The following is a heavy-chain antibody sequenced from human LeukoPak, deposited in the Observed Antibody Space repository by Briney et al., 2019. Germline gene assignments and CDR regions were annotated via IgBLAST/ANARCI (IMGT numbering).Heavy chain of an antibody. CDR1: AFIISDYW. Sequence: GGSLRLSCAASAFIISDYWMNWVRQVPGKGLEWVANINEDGSVQDYVDSVRGRFTISRDNAKNSVYLQMNSLRVEDTAVYYCASRESSMARSHWGQGTLVTVFS. CDR2: INEDGSVQ. V-gene: IGHV3-7*01. J-gene: IGHJ4*02. CDR3: ASRESSMARSH. D-gene: IGHD3-10*01.